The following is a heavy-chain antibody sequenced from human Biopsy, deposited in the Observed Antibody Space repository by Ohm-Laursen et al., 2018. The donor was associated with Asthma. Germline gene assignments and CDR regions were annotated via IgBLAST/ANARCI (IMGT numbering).Heavy chain of an antibody. Sequence: SLRLSCTASGFMFSSFGMHWVRQAPGKGLEWVAVISYDGNHKFYEDSVKGRFTISRDNSKNTLYLQMNSLRTEDTAVYYCAKRRGYSGHDNDYWGQGTPVIVSS. V-gene: IGHV3-30*18. D-gene: IGHD5-12*01. CDR1: GFMFSSFG. CDR3: AKRRGYSGHDNDY. CDR2: ISYDGNHK. J-gene: IGHJ4*02.